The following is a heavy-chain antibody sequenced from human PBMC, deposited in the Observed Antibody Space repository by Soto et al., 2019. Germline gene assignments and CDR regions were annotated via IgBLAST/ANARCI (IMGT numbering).Heavy chain of an antibody. D-gene: IGHD3-16*01. J-gene: IGHJ4*02. Sequence: QVQLVESGGGVVQPGRSLRLSCAASGFTFSSYGMHWVRQAPGKGLEWVAVIWYDGSNKYYADSVKGRFTISRDNSKNTRSLQMNSLRAEDTAVYYCARDSGDYDHFDYWGQGTLVTVSS. CDR2: IWYDGSNK. CDR1: GFTFSSYG. V-gene: IGHV3-33*01. CDR3: ARDSGDYDHFDY.